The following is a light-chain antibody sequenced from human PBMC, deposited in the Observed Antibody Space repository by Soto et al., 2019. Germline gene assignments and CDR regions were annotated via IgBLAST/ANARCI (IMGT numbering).Light chain of an antibody. Sequence: DIQMTQSPSTLSASVGDMVTITCRASQSISQALAWYQQKPGKAPKHLIYGASLLESGVPSRFSGSGSGAEFTLTISSLQPDDFAIYYCLQYVTDPYTFGGGTRVEI. CDR1: QSISQA. J-gene: IGKJ4*01. CDR2: GAS. CDR3: LQYVTDPYT. V-gene: IGKV1-5*03.